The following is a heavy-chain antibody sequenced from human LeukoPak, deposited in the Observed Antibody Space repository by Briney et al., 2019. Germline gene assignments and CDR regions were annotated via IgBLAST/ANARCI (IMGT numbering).Heavy chain of an antibody. CDR2: ISGDGNS. D-gene: IGHD6-19*01. CDR1: AFTVSSNY. CDR3: AGVPGSGWYWY. V-gene: IGHV3-53*01. J-gene: IGHJ4*02. Sequence: GGSLRLSCAASAFTVSSNYMSWVRQAPGKGLEWVSIISGDGNSYYTDSVKGRFTVSRDGSKNTLYLQMNTLRPEDTAVYYCAGVPGSGWYWYWGQGTLVTVSS.